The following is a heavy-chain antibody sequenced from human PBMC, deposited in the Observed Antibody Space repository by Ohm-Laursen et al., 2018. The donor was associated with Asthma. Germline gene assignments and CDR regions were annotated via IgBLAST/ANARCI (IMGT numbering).Heavy chain of an antibody. CDR3: AREVPPYYDFWSGYQNYGMDV. CDR1: GFTFSSYW. Sequence: SLRLSCAASGFTFSSYWMHWVHQAPGKGLVWVSRINSDGSSTSYADSVKGRFTISRDNAKNTLYLQMNSLRAEDTAVYYCAREVPPYYDFWSGYQNYGMDVWGQGTTVTVSS. V-gene: IGHV3-74*01. J-gene: IGHJ6*02. CDR2: INSDGSST. D-gene: IGHD3-3*01.